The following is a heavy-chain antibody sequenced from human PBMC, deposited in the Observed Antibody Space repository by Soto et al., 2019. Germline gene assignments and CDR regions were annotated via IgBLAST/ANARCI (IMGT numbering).Heavy chain of an antibody. CDR2: IKSKTDGGTT. J-gene: IGHJ4*02. D-gene: IGHD3-3*01. CDR3: TTDRGYYDFWSGYYVSRTVFDY. V-gene: IGHV3-15*07. Sequence: GSLRLSCAASGFTFSNAWMNWVRQAPGKGLEWVGRIKSKTDGGTTDYAAPVKGRFTISRDDSKNTLYLQMNSLKTEDTAVYYCTTDRGYYDFWSGYYVSRTVFDYWGQRSLDTGSS. CDR1: GFTFSNAW.